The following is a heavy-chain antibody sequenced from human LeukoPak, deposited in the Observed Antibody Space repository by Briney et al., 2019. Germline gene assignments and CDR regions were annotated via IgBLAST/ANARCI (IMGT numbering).Heavy chain of an antibody. CDR2: ISYDGSNK. V-gene: IGHV3-30*03. D-gene: IGHD3-16*02. CDR3: ARAYYVWGSYRAPYFDY. Sequence: PGGSLRLSYAASGFTFSSYGMHWVRQAPGKGVEWVAVISYDGSNKYYADSVKGRFTISRDNAKNSLYLQMNSLRAEDTAVYYCARAYYVWGSYRAPYFDYWGQGTLVTVSS. CDR1: GFTFSSYG. J-gene: IGHJ4*02.